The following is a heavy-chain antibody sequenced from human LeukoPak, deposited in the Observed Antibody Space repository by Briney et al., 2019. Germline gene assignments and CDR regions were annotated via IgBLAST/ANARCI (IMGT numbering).Heavy chain of an antibody. CDR1: GFIFSSYW. Sequence: GGSLRLSCAASGFIFSSYWMAWVRQAPGKGLEWVANIKEDGSDKNYVESLKGRFTISRDNAKNSLYLQMDSLRAEDTAVYYCARDAGYGYDRFDYWGQGTQVTVSS. CDR3: ARDAGYGYDRFDY. D-gene: IGHD5-18*01. V-gene: IGHV3-7*01. J-gene: IGHJ4*02. CDR2: IKEDGSDK.